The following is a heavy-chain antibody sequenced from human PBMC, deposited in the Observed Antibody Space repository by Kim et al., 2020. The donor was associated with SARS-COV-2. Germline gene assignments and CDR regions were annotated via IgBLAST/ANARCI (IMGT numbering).Heavy chain of an antibody. Sequence: SETLSLTCAVYGGSFSGYYWSWIRQPPGKGLEWIGEINHSGSTNYNPSLKSRVTISVDTSKNQFSLKLSSVTAADTAVYYCARGKAVGATQTPFYYYYGMDVWGQGTTVTVSS. V-gene: IGHV4-34*01. CDR1: GGSFSGYY. D-gene: IGHD1-26*01. CDR2: INHSGST. CDR3: ARGKAVGATQTPFYYYYGMDV. J-gene: IGHJ6*02.